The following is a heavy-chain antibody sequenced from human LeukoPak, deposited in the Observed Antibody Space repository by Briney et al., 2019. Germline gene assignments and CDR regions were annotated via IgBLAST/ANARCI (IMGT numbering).Heavy chain of an antibody. CDR2: IWYDGSSE. D-gene: IGHD3-3*01. CDR3: AKDDNWRGSYNYYYMDV. J-gene: IGHJ6*03. V-gene: IGHV3-33*06. CDR1: GVNFGSYG. Sequence: GGSLRLSCAASGVNFGSYGMHWVRQAPGKGLEWVAVIWYDGSSEQYADSVKGRFTVSRDNSRDTLYLQMNSLRAEDTAVYYCAKDDNWRGSYNYYYMDVWGKGTSVTVSS.